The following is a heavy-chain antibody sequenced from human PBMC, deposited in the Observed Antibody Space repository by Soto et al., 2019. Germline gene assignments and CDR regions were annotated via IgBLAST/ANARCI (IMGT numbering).Heavy chain of an antibody. D-gene: IGHD1-26*01. CDR2: VSGSNGNT. CDR3: ARAFYPQVYYLEP. V-gene: IGHV1-18*04. J-gene: IGHJ4*02. CDR1: GYTFINHG. Sequence: QVQLVQSEAEVKKPGASVKVSCEASGYTFINHGISWVRQAPGQGLEWMGWVSGSNGNTKYAQKFQGRVTMTTETSTSTDHRARRNLSARDPAVYVLARAFYPQVYYLEPGGQGTLVPVSS.